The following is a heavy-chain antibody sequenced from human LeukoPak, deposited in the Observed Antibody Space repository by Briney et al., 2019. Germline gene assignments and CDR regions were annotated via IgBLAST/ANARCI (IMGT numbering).Heavy chain of an antibody. J-gene: IGHJ4*02. V-gene: IGHV3-23*01. CDR1: GFTFSSYA. Sequence: GGSLRLSCAASGFTFSSYAMSWVRQAPGKGLEWVSAISGGGSGMYYADSVKGRFTISRDISKNTVDLQMNSLRAEDTAVYYCAKTQSYALNFWGQGTLVTVSS. CDR3: AKTQSYALNF. CDR2: ISGGGSGM. D-gene: IGHD3-16*01.